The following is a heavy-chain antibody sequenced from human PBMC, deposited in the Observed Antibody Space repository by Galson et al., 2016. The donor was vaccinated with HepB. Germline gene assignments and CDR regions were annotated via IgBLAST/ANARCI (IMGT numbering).Heavy chain of an antibody. CDR3: VTSGDHVSATTVY. CDR2: ISGGGDRT. Sequence: SGFIFSAYAMSWVRQASGKGLEWVSAISGGGDRTDYADSVKGRFTISRDNSKRMVYLQMSSLRAEDTAIYYCVTSGDHVSATTVYWGQGTLVTVSS. D-gene: IGHD7-27*01. CDR1: GFIFSAYA. J-gene: IGHJ4*02. V-gene: IGHV3-23*01.